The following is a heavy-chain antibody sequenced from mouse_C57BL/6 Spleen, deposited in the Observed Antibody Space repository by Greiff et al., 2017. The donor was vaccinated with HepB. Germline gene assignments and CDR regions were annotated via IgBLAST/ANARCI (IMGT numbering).Heavy chain of an antibody. J-gene: IGHJ3*01. CDR2: IDPETGGT. CDR3: TRMPDFAY. V-gene: IGHV1-15*01. Sequence: QVQLKQSGAELVRPGASVTLSCKASGYTFTDYEMHWVKQTPVHGLEWIGAIDPETGGTAYNQKFKGKAILTADKSSSTAYMELRSLTSEDSAVYYCTRMPDFAYWGQGTLVTVSA. CDR1: GYTFTDYE.